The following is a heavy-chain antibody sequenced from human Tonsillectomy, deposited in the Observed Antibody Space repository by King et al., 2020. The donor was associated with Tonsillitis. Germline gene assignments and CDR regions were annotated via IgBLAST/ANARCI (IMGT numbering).Heavy chain of an antibody. CDR1: GLTFSTYT. D-gene: IGHD3-10*01. J-gene: IGHJ4*02. Sequence: VQLVESGGGLVKPGGSLRLSCAASGLTFSTYTMNWVRQAPGKGLEWVSSISTSSTYMYYVDSVKGRFTISRDNAKNSLYLQMNSLRVEDTAVYYCARWYYGSGSYNNPPFDYWGQGTLVTVSS. CDR2: ISTSSTYM. CDR3: ARWYYGSGSYNNPPFDY. V-gene: IGHV3-21*01.